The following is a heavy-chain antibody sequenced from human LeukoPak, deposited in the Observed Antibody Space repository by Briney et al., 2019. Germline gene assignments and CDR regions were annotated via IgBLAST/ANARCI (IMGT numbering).Heavy chain of an antibody. V-gene: IGHV3-74*01. Sequence: GGSLRLSCAASGFTFSNAWMSWVRQAPGKGLVWVSRINRDGSYTSYADSVKGRFTISRDNAKNTLYLQMNSLRAEDTAVYYCARDMTGPVDYWGQGILVTVSS. CDR1: GFTFSNAW. J-gene: IGHJ4*02. CDR3: ARDMTGPVDY. CDR2: INRDGSYT. D-gene: IGHD3-9*01.